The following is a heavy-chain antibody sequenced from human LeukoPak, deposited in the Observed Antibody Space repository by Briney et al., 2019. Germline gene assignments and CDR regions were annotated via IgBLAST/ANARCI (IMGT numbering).Heavy chain of an antibody. CDR2: INAGNGNT. V-gene: IGHV1-3*01. CDR3: AIRGWSTGGYYFDY. CDR1: GYTFTSYA. D-gene: IGHD6-19*01. J-gene: IGHJ4*02. Sequence: VSVKVSCKASGYTFTSYAMHWVRQAPGQRLEWMGWINAGNGNTKYSRKFQGRVTITRDTSASTAYMELSSLRSEDTAVYYCAIRGWSTGGYYFDYWGQGTLVTVSS.